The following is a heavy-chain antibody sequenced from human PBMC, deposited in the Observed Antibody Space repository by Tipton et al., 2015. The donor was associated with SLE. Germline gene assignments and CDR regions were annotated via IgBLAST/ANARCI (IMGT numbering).Heavy chain of an antibody. V-gene: IGHV3-9*01. Sequence: SLRLSCVASGFSIDDYAMHWVRQAPGKGLEWVSGISYNSGTMGYADSVKGRFIISRDNAKRTLYLQMSSLRPDDTAFYHCAKDRMSASYYYFDLWGQGTLVTVSS. CDR1: GFSIDDYA. D-gene: IGHD1-26*01. CDR3: AKDRMSASYYYFDL. CDR2: ISYNSGTM. J-gene: IGHJ5*02.